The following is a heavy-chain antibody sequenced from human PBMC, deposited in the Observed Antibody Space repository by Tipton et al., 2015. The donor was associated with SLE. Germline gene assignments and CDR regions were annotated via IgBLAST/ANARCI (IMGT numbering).Heavy chain of an antibody. V-gene: IGHV4-34*01. Sequence: TLSLTCSVYGDSFSGYYWTWVRQPPGKGLEWIGETYHYQHYNPSLKGRVTISVDTSKNQVSLKLTSVTAADTGVYYCARDGPPNYYYYGMDVWGQGTTVTVSS. CDR3: ARDGPPNYYYYGMDV. D-gene: IGHD2-8*01. CDR2: TYHYQ. J-gene: IGHJ6*01. CDR1: GDSFSGYY.